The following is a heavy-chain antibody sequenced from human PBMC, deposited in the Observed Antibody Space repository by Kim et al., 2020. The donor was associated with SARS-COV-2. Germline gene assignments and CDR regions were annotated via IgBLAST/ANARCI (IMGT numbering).Heavy chain of an antibody. J-gene: IGHJ5*02. CDR2: ISSSSSYI. Sequence: GGSLRLSCAASGFTFSSYSMNWVRQAPGKGLEWVSSISSSSSYIYYADSVKGRFTISRDNAKNSLYLQMNSLRAEDTAVYYCARGSGGGFTIFGEGNWFDPWGQGTLVTVSS. CDR3: ARGSGGGFTIFGEGNWFDP. CDR1: GFTFSSYS. D-gene: IGHD3-3*01. V-gene: IGHV3-21*01.